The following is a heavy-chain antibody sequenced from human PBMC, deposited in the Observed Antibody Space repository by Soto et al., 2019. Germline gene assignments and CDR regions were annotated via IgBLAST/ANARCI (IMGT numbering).Heavy chain of an antibody. Sequence: GASVKVSCKASGGTFSSYAISWVRQAPGQGLEWMGGIIPIFGTANYAQKFQGRVTITADESTSTAYMELSSLRSEDTAVYYCARDYYDSSAHFDYWGQGTLVTVSS. CDR3: ARDYYDSSAHFDY. CDR1: GGTFSSYA. D-gene: IGHD3-22*01. J-gene: IGHJ4*02. CDR2: IIPIFGTA. V-gene: IGHV1-69*13.